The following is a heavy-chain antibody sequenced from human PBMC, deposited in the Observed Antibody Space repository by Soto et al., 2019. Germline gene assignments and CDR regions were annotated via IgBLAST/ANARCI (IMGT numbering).Heavy chain of an antibody. V-gene: IGHV3-30-3*01. J-gene: IGHJ1*01. CDR2: IAYDGSNQ. CDR1: GFTFSTYA. CDR3: AGENIAAFQH. Sequence: QVQLVESGGGVVQPGRSLSLSCAASGFTFSTYAMHWVRQAPGKGLEWVAGIAYDGSNQNYADSVKGRFTISKDNSLNKLFLRLNNLGADDTAVYYCAGENIAAFQHWGQGTLVTVSS. D-gene: IGHD6-25*01.